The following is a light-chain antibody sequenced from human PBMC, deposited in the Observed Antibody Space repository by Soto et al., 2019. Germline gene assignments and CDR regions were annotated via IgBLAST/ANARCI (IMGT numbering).Light chain of an antibody. J-gene: IGLJ2*01. V-gene: IGLV2-14*01. CDR1: SSDVGGYNY. CDR3: SSYTSSSTVV. CDR2: DVS. Sequence: QSALTQPASVSGSPGQSITISCTGTSSDVGGYNYVSWYQQHPGKAPKLMIYDVSNRPSGVSNRFSGSKSGNTAYLNISGLQSEDEADYYCSSYTSSSTVVFGGGTKLTVL.